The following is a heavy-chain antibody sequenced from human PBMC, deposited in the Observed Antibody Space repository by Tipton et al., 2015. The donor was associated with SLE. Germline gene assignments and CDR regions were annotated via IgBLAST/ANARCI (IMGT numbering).Heavy chain of an antibody. J-gene: IGHJ4*02. V-gene: IGHV3-11*01. CDR2: ISSSDNSI. D-gene: IGHD1-26*01. Sequence: SLRLSCAASGFTFSNYYMSWIRQAPGKGLEWVSYISSSDNSIYYADSVKGRFTISRDNSKNTLYLQMNSLRAGDTALYYCARRPDSGNYWYYFDYWGQGTLVTVSS. CDR3: ARRPDSGNYWYYFDY. CDR1: GFTFSNYY.